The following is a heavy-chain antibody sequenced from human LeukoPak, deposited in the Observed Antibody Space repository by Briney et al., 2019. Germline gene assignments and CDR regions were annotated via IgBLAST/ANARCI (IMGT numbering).Heavy chain of an antibody. CDR2: IKSKTNGGTI. V-gene: IGHV3-15*01. D-gene: IGHD6-13*01. CDR3: TTIGSSWGVDY. Sequence: GESLRLSCEGSGFTFSAAWMTWVRQTPGKGLEWVGRIKSKTNGGTIDYAAPVKGRFTISRDDSRNTLYLQMNSLKTEDTAVYYCTTIGSSWGVDYWGQGTRVTVSS. J-gene: IGHJ4*02. CDR1: GFTFSAAW.